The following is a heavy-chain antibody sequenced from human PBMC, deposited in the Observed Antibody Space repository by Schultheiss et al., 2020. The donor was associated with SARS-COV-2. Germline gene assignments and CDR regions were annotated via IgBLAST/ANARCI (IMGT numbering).Heavy chain of an antibody. J-gene: IGHJ5*02. Sequence: SETLSLTCAVYGGSFSGYYWSWIRQPPGKGLEWIGSIYYSGSTYYNPSLKSRVTISVDTSKNQFSLKLSSVTAADTAVYYCARDDLHDFWSGSPLWWFDPWGQGTLVTVSS. CDR2: IYYSGST. D-gene: IGHD3-3*01. CDR1: GGSFSGYY. CDR3: ARDDLHDFWSGSPLWWFDP. V-gene: IGHV4-34*01.